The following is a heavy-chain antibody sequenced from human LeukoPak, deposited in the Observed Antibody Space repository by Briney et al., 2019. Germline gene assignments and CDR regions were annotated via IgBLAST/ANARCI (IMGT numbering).Heavy chain of an antibody. CDR2: INHSGST. D-gene: IGHD3-10*01. V-gene: IGHV4-34*01. CDR3: ARESGRYGSGKKVDP. J-gene: IGHJ5*02. Sequence: SETLSLTCAVYGGSFSGYYWSWIRQPPGKGLEWIGEINHSGSTNYNPSLKSRVTISVDTSKNQFSLKLSSVTAADTAVYYCARESGRYGSGKKVDPWGQGTLVTVSS. CDR1: GGSFSGYY.